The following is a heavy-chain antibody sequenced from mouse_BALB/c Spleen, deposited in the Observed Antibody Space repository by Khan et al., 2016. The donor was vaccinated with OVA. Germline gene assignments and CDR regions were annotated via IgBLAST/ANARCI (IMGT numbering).Heavy chain of an antibody. D-gene: IGHD2-3*01. V-gene: IGHV5-17*02. CDR2: INSGNTTV. CDR1: GFTFSNFG. J-gene: IGHJ2*01. CDR3: ARDGYYYFDF. Sequence: EVQLVESGGGLVQPGGSRKLSCAASGFTFSNFGMHWVRQAPEKGLEWVAYINSGNTTVYYADTVKGRFTVSRDNPKNTLLLQMTSLRSEDTAKYYCARDGYYYFDFWGQGTTLTVSS.